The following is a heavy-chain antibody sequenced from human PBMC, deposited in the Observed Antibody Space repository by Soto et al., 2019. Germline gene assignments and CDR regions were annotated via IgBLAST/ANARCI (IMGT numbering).Heavy chain of an antibody. D-gene: IGHD3-9*01. Sequence: PXGPLRLSCSASGFTFSGSAMHWVRQASGKGLEWVGLIRSKANSYATAYAASVKGRFTISRDDSKNTAYLQMNSLKTEDTAVYYCTRHVNQRYYDILTGSPPEGMDVWGQGTKVTVSS. J-gene: IGHJ6*02. CDR1: GFTFSGSA. V-gene: IGHV3-73*01. CDR3: TRHVNQRYYDILTGSPPEGMDV. CDR2: IRSKANSYAT.